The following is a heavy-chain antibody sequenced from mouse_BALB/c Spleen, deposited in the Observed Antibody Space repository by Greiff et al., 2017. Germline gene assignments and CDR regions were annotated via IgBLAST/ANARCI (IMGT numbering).Heavy chain of an antibody. CDR2: IRNKANGYTT. D-gene: IGHD2-1*01. CDR1: GFTFTDYY. CDR3: ARGGNYVSAWFAY. V-gene: IGHV7-3*02. Sequence: EVMLVESGGGLVQPGGSLRLSCATSGFTFTDYYMSWVRQPPGKELEWLGFIRNKANGYTTEYSASVKGRFTISRDNSQSILYLQMNTLRAEDSATYYCARGGNYVSAWFAYWGQGTLVTVSA. J-gene: IGHJ3*01.